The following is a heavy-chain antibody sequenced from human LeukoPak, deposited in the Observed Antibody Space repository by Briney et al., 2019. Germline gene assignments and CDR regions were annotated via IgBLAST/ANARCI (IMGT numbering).Heavy chain of an antibody. D-gene: IGHD3-22*01. CDR2: ITPIFGAP. V-gene: IGHV1-69*05. CDR1: GSSFRSST. J-gene: IGHJ5*02. CDR3: ARGRLQVALSSGHLKWLDP. Sequence: SVKVSCKASGSSFRSSTFAWVRQAPGRGLEWMGGITPIFGAPNYALEFQGRATITTDESTSTVYMELSSLRSEDTAMYYCARGRLQVALSSGHLKWLDPWGQGSLVTVSS.